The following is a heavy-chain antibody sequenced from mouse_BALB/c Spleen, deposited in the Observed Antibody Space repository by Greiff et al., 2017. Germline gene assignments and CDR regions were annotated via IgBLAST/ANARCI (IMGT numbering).Heavy chain of an antibody. V-gene: IGHV3-8*02. Sequence: EVKLVESGPSLVKPSQTLSLTCSVTGDSITSGYWNWIRKFPGNKLEYMGYISYSGSTYYNPSLKSRISITRDTSKNQYYLQLNSVTTEDTATYYCARGSSPYWYFDVWGAGTTVTVSS. J-gene: IGHJ1*01. D-gene: IGHD1-1*01. CDR1: GDSITSGY. CDR2: ISYSGST. CDR3: ARGSSPYWYFDV.